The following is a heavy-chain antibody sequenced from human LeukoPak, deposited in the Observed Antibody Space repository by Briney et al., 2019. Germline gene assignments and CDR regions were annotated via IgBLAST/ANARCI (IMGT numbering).Heavy chain of an antibody. Sequence: GGSLRLSCAASGFTFSTYTMYWVRQAPGKGLEYVSAISSNGHNTYYANSVKGRFTISRDNSKNTLYLQMGSLRVEDMAVYFCARDLQPGTTGTTMALAFDYWGQGTLVTVSS. D-gene: IGHD1-7*01. CDR3: ARDLQPGTTGTTMALAFDY. CDR1: GFTFSTYT. V-gene: IGHV3-64*01. J-gene: IGHJ4*02. CDR2: ISSNGHNT.